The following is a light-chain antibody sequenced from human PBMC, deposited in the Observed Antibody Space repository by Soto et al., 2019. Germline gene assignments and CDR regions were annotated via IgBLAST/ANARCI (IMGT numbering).Light chain of an antibody. V-gene: IGLV1-44*01. CDR3: AGWDDSLNGPV. Sequence: QSVLTQPPSASGTPGQRVTISCSGSSSNIGRNTVNRYQQLPGTAPKLLIYSNNQRPSGVPDRFSGSKSGTSGSLAISGLQSEDEADYYCAGWDDSLNGPVFGGGTKLTVL. J-gene: IGLJ2*01. CDR1: SSNIGRNT. CDR2: SNN.